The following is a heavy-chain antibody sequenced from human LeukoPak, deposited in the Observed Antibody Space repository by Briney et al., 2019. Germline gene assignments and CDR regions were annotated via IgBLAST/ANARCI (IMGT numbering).Heavy chain of an antibody. Sequence: NPSETLSLTCTVSGGSITSYYWSWIRQPPGKGLEYIGYFYYSGSTNYNPSLKVRVTISADTSKNQLSLKVTSVTAADTAVYYCARGGDEVMVLGPAAHGMDVWGQGTTVTVSS. V-gene: IGHV4-59*08. J-gene: IGHJ6*02. D-gene: IGHD3-10*01. CDR3: ARGGDEVMVLGPAAHGMDV. CDR1: GGSITSYY. CDR2: FYYSGST.